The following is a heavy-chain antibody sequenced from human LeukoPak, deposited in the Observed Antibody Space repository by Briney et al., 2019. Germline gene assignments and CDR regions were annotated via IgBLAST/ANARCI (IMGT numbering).Heavy chain of an antibody. V-gene: IGHV4-39*01. CDR3: ASRRDYYDSSGYYLGAFDI. Sequence: SETLSLTCTVSGGSISSSSYYWGWIRQPPGKGLEWIGSIYYSGSTYYNPSLKSRVTISVDTSKNQFSLKLSSVTAADTAVYYCASRRDYYDSSGYYLGAFDIWGQGTMVTVSS. CDR1: GGSISSSSYY. D-gene: IGHD3-22*01. CDR2: IYYSGST. J-gene: IGHJ3*02.